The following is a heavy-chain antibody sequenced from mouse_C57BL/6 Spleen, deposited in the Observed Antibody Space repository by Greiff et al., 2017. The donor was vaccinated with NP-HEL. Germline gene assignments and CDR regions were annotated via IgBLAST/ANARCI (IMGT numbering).Heavy chain of an antibody. CDR3: AGYDYDPFAY. D-gene: IGHD2-4*01. CDR1: GYSFTGYY. Sequence: VQLKQSGPELVKPGASVKISCKASGYSFTGYYMNWVKQSPEKSLEWIGEFNPSTGGPPSPQKFKATATLTVDKSSSTAYMQLKSLTSEDSAVYYCAGYDYDPFAYWGQGTLVTVSA. CDR2: FNPSTGGP. J-gene: IGHJ3*01. V-gene: IGHV1-42*01.